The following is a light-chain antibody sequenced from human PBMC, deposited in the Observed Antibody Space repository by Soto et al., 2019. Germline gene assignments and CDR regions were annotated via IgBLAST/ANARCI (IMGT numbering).Light chain of an antibody. CDR1: QSVSSSY. CDR2: GAS. J-gene: IGKJ1*01. V-gene: IGKV3-20*01. CDR3: QQYGSSPPGVT. Sequence: EIVLTQSPGTLSLSPGERATLSCRASQSVSSSYLAWYQQKPGQAPRLLIYGASSRATAIPAEFSGSGSGTDFTLTISRLEPEDFAVYYCQQYGSSPPGVTFGQGTKVEIK.